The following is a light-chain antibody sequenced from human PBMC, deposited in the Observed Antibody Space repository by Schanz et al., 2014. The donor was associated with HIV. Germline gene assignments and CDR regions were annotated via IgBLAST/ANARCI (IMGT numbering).Light chain of an antibody. CDR3: QQYATSPWT. V-gene: IGKV3-15*01. Sequence: EMVMTQSPATLSASPGERATLSCRASQSVSSNLAWYQQKPGQPPRLLIYGASTRATGIPARFSGSGSGTEFTLTISSLQSEDFAVYYCQQYATSPWTFGQGTKVDVK. CDR1: QSVSSN. J-gene: IGKJ1*01. CDR2: GAS.